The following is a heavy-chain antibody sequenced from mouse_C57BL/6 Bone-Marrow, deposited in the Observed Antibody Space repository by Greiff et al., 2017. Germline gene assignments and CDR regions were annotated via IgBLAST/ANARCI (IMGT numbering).Heavy chain of an antibody. CDR1: GFTFSSSG. D-gene: IGHD4-1*01. CDR3: ANRFGTPFAY. Sequence: EVMLVESGGDLVKPGGSLKLSCAASGFTFSSSGMPWVRQTPDQRLEWVGTISPGGSYTYYPDSVKGRVTISTDNAKNTLYLQLSSLKSEDTAMDNGANRFGTPFAYWGQGTLVTVSA. V-gene: IGHV5-6*01. CDR2: ISPGGSYT. J-gene: IGHJ3*01.